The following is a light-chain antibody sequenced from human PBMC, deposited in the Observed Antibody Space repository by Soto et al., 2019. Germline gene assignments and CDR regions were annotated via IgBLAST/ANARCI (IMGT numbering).Light chain of an antibody. CDR2: DVS. CDR3: ASYTGIYTLV. CDR1: STDVGGYNY. Sequence: QSALTQPASVSGSPGQSITVSCTGTSTDVGGYNYGSWYQHHPGKAPKLMIFDVSNRPSGVSNRFSGSKSGNTASRNISGLQAEDGADYYCASYTGIYTLVFGTGTKVTVL. J-gene: IGLJ1*01. V-gene: IGLV2-14*03.